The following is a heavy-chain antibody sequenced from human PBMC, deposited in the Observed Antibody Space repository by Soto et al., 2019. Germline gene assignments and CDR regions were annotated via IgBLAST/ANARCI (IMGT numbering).Heavy chain of an antibody. J-gene: IGHJ6*02. D-gene: IGHD4-17*01. CDR2: ISGSGGST. V-gene: IGHV3-23*01. Sequence: GGSLRLSCAASGFTFSSYAMSWVRQAPGKGLEWVSAISGSGGSTYYADSVKGRFTISRDNSKNTLYLQMNSLRAEDTAVYYCAKTIPNYGDYVNVLYYYYGMDVWGQGTTVTVSS. CDR3: AKTIPNYGDYVNVLYYYYGMDV. CDR1: GFTFSSYA.